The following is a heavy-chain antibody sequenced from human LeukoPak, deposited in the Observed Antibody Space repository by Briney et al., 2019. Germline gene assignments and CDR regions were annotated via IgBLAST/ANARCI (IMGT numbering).Heavy chain of an antibody. D-gene: IGHD5-12*01. CDR1: GGSFSGYY. V-gene: IGHV4-4*07. J-gene: IGHJ6*03. CDR2: IYTSGST. Sequence: SETLSLTCAVYGGSFSGYYWSWIRQPAGKGLEWIGRIYTSGSTNYNPSLKSRVTMSVDTSKNQFSLKLSSVTAADTAVYYCARDGHGYSGYYDYYYYMDVWGKGTTVTVSS. CDR3: ARDGHGYSGYYDYYYYMDV.